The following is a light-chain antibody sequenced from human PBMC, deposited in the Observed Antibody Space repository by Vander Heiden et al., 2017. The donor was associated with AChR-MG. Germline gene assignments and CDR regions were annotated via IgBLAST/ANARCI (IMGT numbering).Light chain of an antibody. V-gene: IGLV2-14*01. CDR1: SSDVGGYNY. J-gene: IGLJ2*01. CDR2: DVS. CDR3: SSYTSSSVV. Sequence: QSALTQPASVSRSPGQSLTISCTGTSSDVGGYNYVSWYQQHPGKAPKLMIYDVSKRPSGVSNRFSGSKSGNTASLTISGLQAEDEADYYCSSYTSSSVVFGGGTKLTVL.